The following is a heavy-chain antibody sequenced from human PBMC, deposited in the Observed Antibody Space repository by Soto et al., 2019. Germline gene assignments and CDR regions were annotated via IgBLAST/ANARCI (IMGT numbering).Heavy chain of an antibody. CDR1: GFTFSSYS. Sequence: GGSLRLSCAASGFTFSSYSMNWVRQAPGKGLEWVSYISSSSSTIYYADSVKGRFTISRDNAKNSLYLQMNSLRAEDTAVYYCARDSLRYFDWSLFDYWGQGTLVTVSS. CDR2: ISSSSSTI. V-gene: IGHV3-48*01. CDR3: ARDSLRYFDWSLFDY. D-gene: IGHD3-9*01. J-gene: IGHJ4*02.